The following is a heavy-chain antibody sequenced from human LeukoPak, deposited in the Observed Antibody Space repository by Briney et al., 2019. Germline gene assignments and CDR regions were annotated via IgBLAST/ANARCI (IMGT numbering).Heavy chain of an antibody. D-gene: IGHD3-10*01. Sequence: SVKVSCKASGGTFSSYAISWVRQAPGQGLEWMGGIIPIFGTANYAQKFQGRVTITADESTSTAYMELSSLRSEDTAVYYCATLYYYGSGSYLMGGNDYWGQGTLVTVSS. CDR3: ATLYYYGSGSYLMGGNDY. V-gene: IGHV1-69*13. CDR1: GGTFSSYA. J-gene: IGHJ4*02. CDR2: IIPIFGTA.